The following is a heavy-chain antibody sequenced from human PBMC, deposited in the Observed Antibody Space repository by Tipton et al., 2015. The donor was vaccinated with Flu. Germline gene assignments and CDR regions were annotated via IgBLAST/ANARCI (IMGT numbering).Heavy chain of an antibody. CDR3: ARVMFGYYYEGFDY. J-gene: IGHJ4*02. CDR2: IKQDGSGT. D-gene: IGHD3-22*01. CDR1: GFSFSTYW. V-gene: IGHV3-7*01. Sequence: SLRLSCAASGFSFSTYWMIWVRQAPGKGLERVANIKQDGSGTFYVDSVKGRFTISRDNTKDSLYLQMNSLRAEDTAVYYCARVMFGYYYEGFDYWGQGTPVAVSS.